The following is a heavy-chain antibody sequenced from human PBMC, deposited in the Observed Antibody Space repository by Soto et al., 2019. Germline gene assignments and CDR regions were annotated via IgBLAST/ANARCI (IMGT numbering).Heavy chain of an antibody. Sequence: KPXETLSLTCTVSGGSISSSSYYWGWIRQPPGKGLEWIGSIYYSGSTYYNPSLKSRVTISVDTSKNQFSLKLSSVTAADTAVYYCARQLAVAGPFHAFDIWGQGTMVTVSS. D-gene: IGHD6-19*01. CDR2: IYYSGST. CDR3: ARQLAVAGPFHAFDI. J-gene: IGHJ3*02. V-gene: IGHV4-39*01. CDR1: GGSISSSSYY.